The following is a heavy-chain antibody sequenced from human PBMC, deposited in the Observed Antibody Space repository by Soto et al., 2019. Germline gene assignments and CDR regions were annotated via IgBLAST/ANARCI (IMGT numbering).Heavy chain of an antibody. CDR1: GGSFSCYY. CDR3: AREGGRSSSWSRAVGY. Sequence: PSETLSLTCAVYGGSFSCYYWSWIRQPPGKGLEWIGEINHSGSTNYNPSLKSRVTISVDTSKNQFSLKLSSVTAADTAVYYCAREGGRSSSWSRAVGYWGQGTLVTVSS. V-gene: IGHV4-34*01. CDR2: INHSGST. D-gene: IGHD6-13*01. J-gene: IGHJ4*02.